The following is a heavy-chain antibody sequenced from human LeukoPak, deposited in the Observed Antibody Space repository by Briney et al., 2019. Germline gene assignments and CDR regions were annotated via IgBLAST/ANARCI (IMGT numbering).Heavy chain of an antibody. CDR3: AKVEGNYFYDSSGYYYVRAFDV. CDR2: VYYRGRT. CDR1: DDSVSTDSYC. D-gene: IGHD3-22*01. J-gene: IGHJ3*01. V-gene: IGHV4-61*01. Sequence: SETLSLTCTVSDDSVSTDSYCWSWIRQPPGKELEWIGHVYYRGRTNCNPSLKSRVTISVDTSKNQFSLKLSSVTAADTAVYYCAKVEGNYFYDSSGYYYVRAFDVWGQGTMVTVSP.